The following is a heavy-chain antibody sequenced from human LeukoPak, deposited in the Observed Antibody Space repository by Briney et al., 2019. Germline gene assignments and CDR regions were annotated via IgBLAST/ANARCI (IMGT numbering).Heavy chain of an antibody. J-gene: IGHJ4*02. Sequence: GGSLRLSCAASGFTFSSYWLSWVRQAPGRGLEWLANIKEDGSEKYYVDSVKGRFTISRDNAKNSLYLQMNSLRAEDTAVYYCSRLRGDSWGQGTLVTVSS. CDR3: SRLRGDS. V-gene: IGHV3-7*03. CDR2: IKEDGSEK. CDR1: GFTFSSYW.